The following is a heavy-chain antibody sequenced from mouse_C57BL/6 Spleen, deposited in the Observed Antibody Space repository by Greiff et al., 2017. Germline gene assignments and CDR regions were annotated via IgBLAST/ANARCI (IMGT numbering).Heavy chain of an antibody. D-gene: IGHD2-4*01. Sequence: QVQLQQPGAELVKPGASVKLSCKASGYTFTSYWMHWVKQRPGQGLEWIGMIHPNSGSTNYNEKFKSKATLTVDKSSSTAYMQLSSLTSEDSAVYYCARPYDYDYWYFDVWGTGTTVTVSS. CDR3: ARPYDYDYWYFDV. V-gene: IGHV1-64*01. CDR2: IHPNSGST. CDR1: GYTFTSYW. J-gene: IGHJ1*03.